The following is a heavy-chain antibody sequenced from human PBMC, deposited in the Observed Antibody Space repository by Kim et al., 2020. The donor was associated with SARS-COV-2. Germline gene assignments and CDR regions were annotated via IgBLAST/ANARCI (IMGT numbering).Heavy chain of an antibody. CDR3: AWGTTNYYYYGMDV. J-gene: IGHJ6*02. D-gene: IGHD3-16*01. Sequence: AQKFQGRVTITADESTSTAYMELSSLRSEDTAVYYCAWGTTNYYYYGMDVWGQGTTVTVSS. V-gene: IGHV1-69*01.